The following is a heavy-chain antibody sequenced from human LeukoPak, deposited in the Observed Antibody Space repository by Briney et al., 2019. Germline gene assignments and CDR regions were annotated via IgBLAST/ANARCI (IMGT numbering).Heavy chain of an antibody. CDR1: GYTFTGYY. Sequence: ASVKVSCKASGYTFTGYYMHWVRQAPGQGLEWMGWINPNSGGTNYAQKFQGRVTMTRDTSISTAYMELSRLRSDDTAVYYCARALYYGSGSYYNVIGYWGQGTLVTVSS. CDR3: ARALYYGSGSYYNVIGY. V-gene: IGHV1-2*02. D-gene: IGHD3-10*01. J-gene: IGHJ4*02. CDR2: INPNSGGT.